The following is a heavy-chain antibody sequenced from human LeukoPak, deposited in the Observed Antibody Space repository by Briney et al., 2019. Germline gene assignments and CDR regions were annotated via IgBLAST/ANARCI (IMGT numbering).Heavy chain of an antibody. Sequence: SETLSLTCAVYGGSFSGYYWSWIRQPPGKGLEWIGEINHSGSTNYNPSLKSRVTISVDTSKNQFSLKLSSVTAADTAVYYCARGRGYCSGGSCYLGYWGQGTLATVSS. CDR1: GGSFSGYY. V-gene: IGHV4-34*01. D-gene: IGHD2-15*01. CDR3: ARGRGYCSGGSCYLGY. J-gene: IGHJ4*02. CDR2: INHSGST.